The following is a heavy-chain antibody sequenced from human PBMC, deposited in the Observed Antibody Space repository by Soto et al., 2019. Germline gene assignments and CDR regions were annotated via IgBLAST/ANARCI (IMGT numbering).Heavy chain of an antibody. CDR3: ARGGGRRGAAAGTRWFDP. Sequence: SETLSLTCAVYGGSFSGYYWSWIRQPPGKGLEWIGEINHSGSTNYNPSLKSRVTISVDTSKNQFSLKLSSVTAADTAVYYCARGGGRRGAAAGTRWFDPWGQGTLVTVPQ. D-gene: IGHD6-13*01. CDR2: INHSGST. J-gene: IGHJ5*02. CDR1: GGSFSGYY. V-gene: IGHV4-34*01.